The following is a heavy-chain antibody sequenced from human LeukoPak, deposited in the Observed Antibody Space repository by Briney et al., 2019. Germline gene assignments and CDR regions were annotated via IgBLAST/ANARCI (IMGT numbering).Heavy chain of an antibody. Sequence: SETLSLTCTVSGGSISSGGYYWSWIRQPPGKGLEWNGYIYYSGSTNYNPSLKSRVTISVDTSKNQFSLKLSSVTAADTAVYYCASLDQGSYPAFDYWGQGTLVTVSS. J-gene: IGHJ4*02. CDR2: IYYSGST. CDR1: GGSISSGGYY. CDR3: ASLDQGSYPAFDY. D-gene: IGHD1-26*01. V-gene: IGHV4-61*08.